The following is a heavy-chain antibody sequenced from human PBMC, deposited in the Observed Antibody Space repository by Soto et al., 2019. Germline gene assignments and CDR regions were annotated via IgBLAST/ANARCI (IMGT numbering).Heavy chain of an antibody. CDR1: GSTFSSYA. V-gene: IGHV3-23*01. CDR2: IDGSGSRT. J-gene: IGHJ3*01. D-gene: IGHD2-8*01. CDR3: VKEVYPNTTNSGDAFDL. Sequence: EAQLLESGGGLVQPGGSLRLSCAVSGSTFSSYAMSWVRQAPGKGLEWVSGIDGSGSRTYYVNSVKGRFTISRDTCKNTVFLQMNSLRAEDTAVYYCVKEVYPNTTNSGDAFDLWGQGTMVTVSS.